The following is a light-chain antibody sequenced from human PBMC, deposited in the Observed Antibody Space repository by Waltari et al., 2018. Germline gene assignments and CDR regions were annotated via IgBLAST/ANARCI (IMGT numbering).Light chain of an antibody. J-gene: IGKJ4*01. CDR1: QSVSTY. CDR2: DAS. Sequence: EIVLTQSPATLSLSPGERATLSCRASQSVSTYLAWYQQKQKPGQAPRRLIYDASNRATGIPARFSGSGSGTDFTLTISGLEPEDSAIYYCQQRSSWPLTFGGGTKVEIK. V-gene: IGKV3-11*01. CDR3: QQRSSWPLT.